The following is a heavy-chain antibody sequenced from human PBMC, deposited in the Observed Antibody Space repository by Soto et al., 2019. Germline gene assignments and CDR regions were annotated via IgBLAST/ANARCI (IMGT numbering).Heavy chain of an antibody. CDR1: GDSISSYY. CDR3: ARGHLGITTTGTWYDFDY. V-gene: IGHV4-59*01. D-gene: IGHD2-15*01. CDR2: IYYSGRT. Sequence: QVQLQESGPRLVKPSETLSLTCTVSGDSISSYYWTWIRQPPGQGLEYIGYIYYSGRTYYNPSLQSRVTISVDTSKHQFYLKLSSVTAADTAVYYCARGHLGITTTGTWYDFDYWGQGTLVTVSS. J-gene: IGHJ4*02.